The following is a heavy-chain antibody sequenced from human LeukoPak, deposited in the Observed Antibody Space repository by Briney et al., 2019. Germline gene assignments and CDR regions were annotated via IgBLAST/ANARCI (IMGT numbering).Heavy chain of an antibody. Sequence: GGSLRLSCAASGTSWMHWVRQAPGKGLVWVSHINSDGSWTGYADSVKGRFTISKDNAKNTVSLQMNNLRAEDTAVYYCVTFYETYWGRGTLVTVSS. J-gene: IGHJ4*02. CDR3: VTFYETY. CDR2: INSDGSWT. D-gene: IGHD2/OR15-2a*01. CDR1: GTSW. V-gene: IGHV3-74*01.